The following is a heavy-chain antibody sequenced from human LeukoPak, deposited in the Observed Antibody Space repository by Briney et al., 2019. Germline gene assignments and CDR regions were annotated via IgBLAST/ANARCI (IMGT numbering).Heavy chain of an antibody. Sequence: AGSLRLSCAVSGSTFSTFWMHWVRQAPGEVLVWVGRINGYGSSIAYADSVKGRHTISRDNAENTLYLQMNSLRADDTAVYYCVRGEARLGLPLRAFDIWGQGTLVTVSS. J-gene: IGHJ3*02. CDR2: INGYGSSI. V-gene: IGHV3-74*03. CDR1: GSTFSTFW. D-gene: IGHD3-9*01. CDR3: VRGEARLGLPLRAFDI.